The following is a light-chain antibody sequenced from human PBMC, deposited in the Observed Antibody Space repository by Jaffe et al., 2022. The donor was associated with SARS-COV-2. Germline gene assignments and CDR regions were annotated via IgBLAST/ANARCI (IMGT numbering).Light chain of an antibody. CDR3: SSYISSTTVI. CDR2: EVN. CDR1: SGDIGDYKY. Sequence: QSALTQPASVSGSPGQSITISCTGTSGDIGDYKYVSWYQHHPGKAPKLMIYEVNYRPSGVSSRFSGSKSGNTASLTISGLQAEDEADYYCSSYISSTTVIFGGGTKLTVL. J-gene: IGLJ2*01. V-gene: IGLV2-14*01.